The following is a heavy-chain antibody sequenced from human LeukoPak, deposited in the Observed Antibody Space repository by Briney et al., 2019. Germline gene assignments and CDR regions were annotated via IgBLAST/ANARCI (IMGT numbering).Heavy chain of an antibody. CDR3: AKAPDIVVVPAAIDC. CDR1: GFTFSSYA. V-gene: IGHV3-23*01. J-gene: IGHJ4*02. D-gene: IGHD2-2*01. CDR2: ISGSGGST. Sequence: GGSLRLSCAASGFTFSSYAMSWVRQAPGKGLEWVSAISGSGGSTYYADSVKGRFTISRDNSKNTLYLQMNSLRAEDTAVYYCAKAPDIVVVPAAIDCWGQGTLVTVSS.